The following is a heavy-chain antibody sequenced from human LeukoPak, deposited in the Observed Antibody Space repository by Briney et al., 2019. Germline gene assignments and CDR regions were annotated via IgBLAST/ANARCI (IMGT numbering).Heavy chain of an antibody. J-gene: IGHJ4*02. CDR2: IYHSGST. D-gene: IGHD2-2*01. Sequence: SETLSLTCTVSGGSISSYYWGWIRQPPGKVLEWIGEIYHSGSTNYNPSLKSRVTISVDKSKNQFSLKLSSVTAADTAVYYCARGTTGLRYQLLYYFDYWGQGTLVTVPS. CDR3: ARGTTGLRYQLLYYFDY. V-gene: IGHV4-59*12. CDR1: GGSISSYY.